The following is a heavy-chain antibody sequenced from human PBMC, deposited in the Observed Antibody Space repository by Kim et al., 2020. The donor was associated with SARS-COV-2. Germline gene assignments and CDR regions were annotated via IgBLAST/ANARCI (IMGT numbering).Heavy chain of an antibody. D-gene: IGHD6-6*01. J-gene: IGHJ6*03. Sequence: GESLKISCKGSGYSFTSYWIGWVRQMPGKGLEWMGIIYPGDSDTRYSPSFQGQVTISADKSISTAYLPWSSLKASDTAMYYCASQSIAAPFFYYMDVWGKGTTVTVSS. CDR1: GYSFTSYW. V-gene: IGHV5-51*01. CDR3: ASQSIAAPFFYYMDV. CDR2: IYPGDSDT.